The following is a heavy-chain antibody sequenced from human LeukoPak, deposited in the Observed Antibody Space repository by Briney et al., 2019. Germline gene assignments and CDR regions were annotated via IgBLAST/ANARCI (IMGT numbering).Heavy chain of an antibody. CDR3: ARGAYPTDLMLYGDY. D-gene: IGHD2-8*01. CDR1: GYTFTSYC. V-gene: IGHV1-46*01. CDR2: INPSGGST. J-gene: IGHJ4*02. Sequence: ASVKVSCKSSGYTFTSYCMHWVRQAPGQGLERMGIINPSGGSTSYAQKLQGRVTMTRDTSTSTVYMELSSLRSEDTAVYYCARGAYPTDLMLYGDYWGQGTLVTVSS.